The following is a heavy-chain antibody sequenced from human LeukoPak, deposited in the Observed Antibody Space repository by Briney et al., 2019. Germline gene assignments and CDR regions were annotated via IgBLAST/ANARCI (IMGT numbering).Heavy chain of an antibody. CDR1: GYTFTSYG. J-gene: IGHJ4*02. Sequence: SVKVSCKASGYTFTSYGISWVRQAPGQGLEWMGRIIPILGIANYAQKFQGRVTITADKSTSTAYMELSSLRSEDTAVYYCARDMPNPDFLAVAFDYWGQGTLVTVSS. CDR2: IIPILGIA. V-gene: IGHV1-69*04. D-gene: IGHD6-19*01. CDR3: ARDMPNPDFLAVAFDY.